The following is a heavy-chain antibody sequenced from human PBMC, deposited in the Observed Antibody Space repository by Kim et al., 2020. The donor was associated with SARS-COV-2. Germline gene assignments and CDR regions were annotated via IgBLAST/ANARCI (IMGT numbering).Heavy chain of an antibody. V-gene: IGHV4-30-4*01. CDR3: ARGEGGYFAWLSNWFDP. J-gene: IGHJ5*02. Sequence: SETLSLTCTVSGGSISSGDYYWSWIRQPPGKGLEWIGYIYYSGSTYYNPSLKSRVTISVDTSKNQFSLKLSSVTAADTAVYYCARGEGGYFAWLSNWFDPWGQGTLVTVSS. CDR1: GGSISSGDYY. CDR2: IYYSGST. D-gene: IGHD3-9*01.